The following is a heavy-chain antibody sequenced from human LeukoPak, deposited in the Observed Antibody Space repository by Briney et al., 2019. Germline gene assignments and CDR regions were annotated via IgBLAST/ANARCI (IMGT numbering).Heavy chain of an antibody. CDR2: INPSGGST. CDR3: ARVGYGDYGGYYYYYYYMDV. Sequence: ASVKVSCKASGYTFTSYYMHWVRQAPGQGLEWMGIINPSGGSTSYAQKFQGRVTMTRDMSTSTVYMELSSLRSEDTAVYYCARVGYGDYGGYYYYYYYMDVWGKGTTVTVSS. V-gene: IGHV1-46*01. CDR1: GYTFTSYY. D-gene: IGHD4-17*01. J-gene: IGHJ6*03.